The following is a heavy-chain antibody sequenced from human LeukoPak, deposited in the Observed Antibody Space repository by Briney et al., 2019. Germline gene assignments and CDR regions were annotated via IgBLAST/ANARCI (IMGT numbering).Heavy chain of an antibody. Sequence: GGSLRLSCAASGFXFSSYSMNWVRQAPGKGLEYISGISDSGGSTYYADSVKGRSTISRDNSKNTLYLQMSSLRAEDTAVYFCVRGYSFGPYGMDVWGQGTTVTVSS. CDR2: ISDSGGST. J-gene: IGHJ6*02. CDR1: GFXFSSYS. D-gene: IGHD2-15*01. CDR3: VRGYSFGPYGMDV. V-gene: IGHV3-64D*09.